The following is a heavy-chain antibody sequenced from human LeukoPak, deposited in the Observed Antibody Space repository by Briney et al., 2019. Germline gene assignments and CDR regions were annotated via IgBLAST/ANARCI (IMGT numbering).Heavy chain of an antibody. J-gene: IGHJ4*02. D-gene: IGHD2-2*01. CDR3: AKERSPYCSSTSCYYFDY. V-gene: IGHV3-30*02. Sequence: GGSLRLSCAASGFTFSNYWMSWVRQAPGKGLEWVAFIRYDGSNKYYADSVKGRFTISRDNSKNTLYLQMNSLRAEDTAVYYCAKERSPYCSSTSCYYFDYWGQGTLVTVSS. CDR2: IRYDGSNK. CDR1: GFTFSNYW.